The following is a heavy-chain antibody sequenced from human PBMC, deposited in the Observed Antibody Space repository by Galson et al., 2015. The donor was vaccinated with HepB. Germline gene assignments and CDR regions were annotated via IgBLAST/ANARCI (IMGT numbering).Heavy chain of an antibody. CDR3: TTDSAYYYGSGSAYYFDY. Sequence: LRLSCAASGFTFSNAWMSWVRQAPGKGLEWVGRIKSKTDGGTTDYAAPVKGRFTISRDDSKNTLYLQMNSLKTEDTAVYYCTTDSAYYYGSGSAYYFDYWGQGTLVTVSS. CDR2: IKSKTDGGTT. CDR1: GFTFSNAW. D-gene: IGHD3-10*01. J-gene: IGHJ4*02. V-gene: IGHV3-15*01.